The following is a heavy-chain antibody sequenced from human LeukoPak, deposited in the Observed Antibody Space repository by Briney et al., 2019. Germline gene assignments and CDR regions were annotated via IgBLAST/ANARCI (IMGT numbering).Heavy chain of an antibody. CDR3: ARDMATVTTSPSDY. CDR1: GFTFSSYW. D-gene: IGHD4-17*01. V-gene: IGHV3-7*01. J-gene: IGHJ4*02. Sequence: PGGSLRLSCAASGFTFSSYWMSWVRQAPGKGLEWVANIKQDGSEKYYVDSVKGRFTTSRDNAKNSLYLQMNSLRAEDTAVYYCARDMATVTTSPSDYWGQGTLVTVSS. CDR2: IKQDGSEK.